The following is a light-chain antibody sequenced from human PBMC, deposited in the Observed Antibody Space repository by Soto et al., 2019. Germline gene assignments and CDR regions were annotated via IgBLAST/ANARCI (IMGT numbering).Light chain of an antibody. CDR3: QQYGSSLT. Sequence: DIQMTQSPSSLSASVRDRVTITCRASHNISGYLNWYQQKPGKATKLLIYAASSLQSGIPSRFSGSGSGTDFTLTISRLEPEDFAVYYCQQYGSSLTFGQGTKVDIK. CDR1: HNISGY. CDR2: AAS. J-gene: IGKJ1*01. V-gene: IGKV1-39*01.